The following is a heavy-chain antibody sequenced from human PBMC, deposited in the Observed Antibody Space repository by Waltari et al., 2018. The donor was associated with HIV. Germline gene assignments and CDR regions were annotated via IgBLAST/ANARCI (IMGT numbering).Heavy chain of an antibody. Sequence: QVHLVESGVGVVQPGRSLRLSCSASGFPVSSFARHWVRQSPGKGLEWVALISYDGSAKYYADSVKGRFTISRDNSKNTLYLQMKNLGTDDTAVFFCARDSTSMVSYFDYWGRGILVTVSS. CDR3: ARDSTSMVSYFDY. V-gene: IGHV3-30-3*01. J-gene: IGHJ4*02. CDR2: ISYDGSAK. CDR1: GFPVSSFA. D-gene: IGHD5-18*01.